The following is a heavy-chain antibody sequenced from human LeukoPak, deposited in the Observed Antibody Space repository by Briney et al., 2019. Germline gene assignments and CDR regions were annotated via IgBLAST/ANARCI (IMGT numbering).Heavy chain of an antibody. V-gene: IGHV3-7*01. Sequence: GGSLRLSCAASGFTFSSYWMTWVRQAPGKGPEWVANIKQDGIEKYSVDSVKGRFTISRDNAKNSVYLQMNSLRAEDTALYYCARLSAYYYGSYFYYYMDVWGKGTTVTVSS. J-gene: IGHJ6*03. CDR1: GFTFSSYW. CDR3: ARLSAYYYGSYFYYYMDV. D-gene: IGHD3-10*01. CDR2: IKQDGIEK.